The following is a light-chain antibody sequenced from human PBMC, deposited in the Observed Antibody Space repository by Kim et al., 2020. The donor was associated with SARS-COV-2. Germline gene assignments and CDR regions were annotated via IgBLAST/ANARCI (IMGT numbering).Light chain of an antibody. Sequence: SYELTQPPSVSVSPGQTASITCSGDKLGDKYACWYQQKPGQSPVLVIYQDSKRPSGIPARFSGSNSGNTATLTISGPQAMDEADYYCQAWDSTTAVFGGG. J-gene: IGLJ3*02. V-gene: IGLV3-1*01. CDR3: QAWDSTTAV. CDR2: QDS. CDR1: KLGDKY.